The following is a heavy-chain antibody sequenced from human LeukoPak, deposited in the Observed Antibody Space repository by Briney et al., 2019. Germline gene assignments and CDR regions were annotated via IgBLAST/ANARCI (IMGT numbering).Heavy chain of an antibody. V-gene: IGHV3-30*18. Sequence: GGSLRLSCAASGFTFSSYAMSWVRQAPGKGLEWVAVISYDGSNKYYADSVKGRFTISRDNSKNTLYLQMNSLRAEDTAVYYCAKAGSSGSGSYYWPSQYYYYYYYGMDVWGQGTTVTVSS. J-gene: IGHJ6*02. CDR3: AKAGSSGSGSYYWPSQYYYYYYYGMDV. CDR2: ISYDGSNK. CDR1: GFTFSSYA. D-gene: IGHD3-10*01.